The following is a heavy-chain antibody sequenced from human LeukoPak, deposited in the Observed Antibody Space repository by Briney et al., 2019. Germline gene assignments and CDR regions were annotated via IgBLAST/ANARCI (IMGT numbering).Heavy chain of an antibody. Sequence: PSETLSLTCAVSGGSISSSSYYWSWIRQPPGKGLEWIGEINHSGSTNYNPSLKSRVTISVDTSKNQFSLKLSSVTAADTAVYYCARVGVGYSSSSADYWGQGTLVTVSS. CDR3: ARVGVGYSSSSADY. D-gene: IGHD6-6*01. CDR1: GGSISSSSYY. J-gene: IGHJ4*02. V-gene: IGHV4-39*07. CDR2: INHSGST.